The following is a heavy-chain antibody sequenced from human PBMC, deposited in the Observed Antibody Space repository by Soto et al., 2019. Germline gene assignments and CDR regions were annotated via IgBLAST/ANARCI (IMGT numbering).Heavy chain of an antibody. CDR2: ISAYNGNT. Sequence: QVQLVQSGAEVKKPGASVKVSCKASGYTFTSYGISWVRQAPGQGLEWMGWISAYNGNTNYAQKPQGRVTMTTDTSTSTAYMELRSLRSDDTAVYYCARGRGGGLVVVTATDWFDPWGQGTLVTVSS. D-gene: IGHD2-21*02. CDR3: ARGRGGGLVVVTATDWFDP. J-gene: IGHJ5*02. CDR1: GYTFTSYG. V-gene: IGHV1-18*01.